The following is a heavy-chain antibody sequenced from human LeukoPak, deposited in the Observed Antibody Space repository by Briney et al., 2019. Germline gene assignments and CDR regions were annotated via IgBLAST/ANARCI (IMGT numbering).Heavy chain of an antibody. CDR2: ISYDGSNR. D-gene: IGHD4-17*01. Sequence: GGSLRLSCAASGFTFSSYGMHWVRQAPGKGLEWVAVISYDGSNRYYADSVKGRFTISRDNSKNTLHLQMNSLRAEDTAVYYCAATVTLDYWGQGTLVTVSS. CDR1: GFTFSSYG. V-gene: IGHV3-30*03. J-gene: IGHJ4*02. CDR3: AATVTLDY.